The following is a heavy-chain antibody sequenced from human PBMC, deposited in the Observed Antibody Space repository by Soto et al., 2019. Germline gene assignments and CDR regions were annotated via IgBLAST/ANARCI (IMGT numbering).Heavy chain of an antibody. CDR2: ISGSGGST. Sequence: PGGSLRLSCAASGFTFSSYAMSWVRQAPGKGLEWVSAISGSGGSTYYADSVKGRFTISRDNSKNTLYLQMNSLRAEDTAVYYCAKFGAPFLAYCGGDCYLDYWGQGTLVTVPQ. D-gene: IGHD2-21*02. CDR3: AKFGAPFLAYCGGDCYLDY. CDR1: GFTFSSYA. V-gene: IGHV3-23*01. J-gene: IGHJ4*02.